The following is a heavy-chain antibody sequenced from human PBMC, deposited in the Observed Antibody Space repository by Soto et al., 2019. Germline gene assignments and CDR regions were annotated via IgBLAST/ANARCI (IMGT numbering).Heavy chain of an antibody. CDR3: ARVNNGNYRFYFDY. Sequence: QVQLVQSGAEVKKPGSSVKVSCKASGGTFSNYAINWVRQAPGQGLEWMGGFIPFLGTPIYAQKFQGRVTITADESTSTAYMDLSSLRSEDTAVYYCARVNNGNYRFYFDYWGQGTLVTVSS. D-gene: IGHD1-7*01. J-gene: IGHJ4*02. CDR2: FIPFLGTP. V-gene: IGHV1-69*11. CDR1: GGTFSNYA.